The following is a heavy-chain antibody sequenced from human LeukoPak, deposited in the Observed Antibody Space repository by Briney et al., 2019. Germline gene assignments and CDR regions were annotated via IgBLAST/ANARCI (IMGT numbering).Heavy chain of an antibody. CDR1: GGTFSSYA. CDR3: ARDRWYSSSWYGPDAFDI. D-gene: IGHD6-13*01. V-gene: IGHV1-69*05. CDR2: IIPIFGTA. J-gene: IGHJ3*02. Sequence: SVKVSCKASGGTFSSYAISWVRQAPGQGLEWMGGIIPIFGTAIYAQKFQGRVTITTDESTSTAYMELSSLRSEDTAVYYCARDRWYSSSWYGPDAFDIWGQGTMVTVSS.